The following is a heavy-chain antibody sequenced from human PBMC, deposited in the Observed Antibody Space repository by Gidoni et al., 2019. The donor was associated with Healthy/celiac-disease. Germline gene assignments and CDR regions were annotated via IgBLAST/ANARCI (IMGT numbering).Heavy chain of an antibody. Sequence: QVQLVQSGAEVKKPGASVKVSCKASGYTFTGYYMHWVRPAPGQGLEWMGWINPNSGGTNYAQKFQGWVTMTRDTSISTAYMELSRLRSDDTAVYYCARGPDYYDSSGYFDYWGQGTLVTVSS. D-gene: IGHD3-22*01. V-gene: IGHV1-2*04. CDR2: INPNSGGT. CDR3: ARGPDYYDSSGYFDY. CDR1: GYTFTGYY. J-gene: IGHJ4*02.